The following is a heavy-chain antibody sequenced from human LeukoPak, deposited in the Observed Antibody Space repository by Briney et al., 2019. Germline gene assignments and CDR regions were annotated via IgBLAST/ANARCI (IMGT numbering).Heavy chain of an antibody. CDR1: GFTFSTYS. CDR3: ARGSLVFD. CDR2: IYGGGNT. J-gene: IGHJ4*02. D-gene: IGHD2-8*02. V-gene: IGHV3-66*01. Sequence: GGSLRLSCAVSGFTFSTYSMNWVRQAPGKGLGWVSVIYGGGNTNYADSVRGRFTISRDNSKNTLYLQMNSLRAEDTAVYYCARGSLVFDWGQGTLVIVSS.